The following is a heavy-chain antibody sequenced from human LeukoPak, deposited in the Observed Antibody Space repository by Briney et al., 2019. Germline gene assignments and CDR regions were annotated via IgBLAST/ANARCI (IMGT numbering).Heavy chain of an antibody. CDR1: GFTFSDYY. J-gene: IGHJ4*02. CDR3: ARGLSRIAVAGTLDY. V-gene: IGHV3-11*01. D-gene: IGHD6-19*01. CDR2: ISSSGSTI. Sequence: AGGSLRLSCAASGFTFSDYYMSWIRQAPGKGLEWVSYISSSGSTIYYADSVKGRFTISRDNAKNSLYLQMNSLRAEDTAVYYCARGLSRIAVAGTLDYWGQGTLVTVSS.